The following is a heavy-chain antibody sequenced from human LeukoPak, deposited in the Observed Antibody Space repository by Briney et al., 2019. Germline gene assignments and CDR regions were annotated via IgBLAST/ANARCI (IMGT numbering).Heavy chain of an antibody. V-gene: IGHV3-30*18. CDR2: ISYDGSNK. J-gene: IGHJ4*02. Sequence: PGGSLRLSCAASGFTFSSYGMHWVRQAPGKGLEWVAVISYDGSNKYYADSVKGRFTISRDNSKNTLYLQMNSLRAEDTAVYYCAKAPECYGDPLDVWGQGTLVTVSS. D-gene: IGHD4-17*01. CDR1: GFTFSSYG. CDR3: AKAPECYGDPLDV.